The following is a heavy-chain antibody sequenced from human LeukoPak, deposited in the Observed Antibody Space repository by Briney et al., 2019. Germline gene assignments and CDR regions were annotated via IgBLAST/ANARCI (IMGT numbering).Heavy chain of an antibody. CDR1: GGSISTSSYY. CDR2: IYTSGST. J-gene: IGHJ4*02. CDR3: ARVPTREGLYYFDY. Sequence: ASETLSLTCTVSGGSISTSSYYWGWIRQPAGKGLEWIGRIYTSGSTNYNPSLKSRVTMSVDTSKNQFSLKLSSVTAADTAVYYCARVPTREGLYYFDYWGQGTLVTVSS. V-gene: IGHV4-61*02.